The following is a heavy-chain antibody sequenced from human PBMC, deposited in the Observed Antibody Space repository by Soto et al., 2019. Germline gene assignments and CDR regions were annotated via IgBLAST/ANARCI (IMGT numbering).Heavy chain of an antibody. Sequence: GGSLRLSCAASGFPFSSYAMTWVRQAPGKGLEWVSGISGSGTITYDADSVKGRFTISRDNSKNTLYLQMSSLRAEDTAVYYCVKDLSMIVVVITTGDAFDIWGQGTMVTVSS. J-gene: IGHJ3*02. D-gene: IGHD3-22*01. CDR3: VKDLSMIVVVITTGDAFDI. V-gene: IGHV3-23*01. CDR2: ISGSGTIT. CDR1: GFPFSSYA.